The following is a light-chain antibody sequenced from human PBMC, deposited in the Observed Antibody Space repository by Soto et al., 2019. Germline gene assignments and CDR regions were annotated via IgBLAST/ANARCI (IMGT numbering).Light chain of an antibody. V-gene: IGLV2-14*01. Sequence: QSVLTQPASVSGSAGQSITISCTGTSSDVGGYNYVSWYQQHPDKAPKLMIYEVSNRPSGVSNRFSGSKSGNTASLTISGLQAEDEADYYCSSYTSSTTLYVFGTGTKVTVL. CDR3: SSYTSSTTLYV. J-gene: IGLJ1*01. CDR1: SSDVGGYNY. CDR2: EVS.